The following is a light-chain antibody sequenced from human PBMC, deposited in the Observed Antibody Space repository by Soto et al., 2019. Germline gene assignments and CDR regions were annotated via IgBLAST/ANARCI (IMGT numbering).Light chain of an antibody. Sequence: EIVLTQSPGTLSLSPGERATLSCRASQSTSRSYLAWYQQKPGQAPRLLIYGASSRATGIPDRFSGSGSGTDFTLTISRLEPEDFAVYYCQQYGSSPWTFGQGTKVEIK. CDR2: GAS. CDR3: QQYGSSPWT. V-gene: IGKV3-20*01. CDR1: QSTSRSY. J-gene: IGKJ1*01.